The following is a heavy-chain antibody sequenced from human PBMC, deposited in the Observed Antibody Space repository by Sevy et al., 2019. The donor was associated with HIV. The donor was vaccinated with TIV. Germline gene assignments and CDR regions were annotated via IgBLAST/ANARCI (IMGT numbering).Heavy chain of an antibody. CDR1: GGSISTSESY. V-gene: IGHV4-30-4*08. CDR3: ASKRGYSHGPLDY. CDR2: IHHSGGT. Sequence: SETLSITCTVSGGSISTSESYWSWIRQPPGKGLEWIGYIHHSGGTYYNPFLKSRVAMSVDTSEKQFSLRLSFLTAADTAIYYCASKRGYSHGPLDYWGQGALVTVSS. J-gene: IGHJ4*02. D-gene: IGHD5-12*01.